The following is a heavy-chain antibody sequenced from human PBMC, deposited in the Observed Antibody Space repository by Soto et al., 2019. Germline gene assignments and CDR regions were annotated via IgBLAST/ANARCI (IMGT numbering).Heavy chain of an antibody. Sequence: QVQLQESGPGLVKPSGTLSLTCAVSSDSISSGNWWSWVRQSPGRGLEWIGEIHHSGNTNYNPSLTRRVTISVDNSNNQGSLKLSSVTAADTALYYCAREGERGYSLGYWGQGTLVTVSS. J-gene: IGHJ4*02. V-gene: IGHV4-4*02. CDR2: IHHSGNT. CDR3: AREGERGYSLGY. CDR1: SDSISSGNW. D-gene: IGHD5-18*01.